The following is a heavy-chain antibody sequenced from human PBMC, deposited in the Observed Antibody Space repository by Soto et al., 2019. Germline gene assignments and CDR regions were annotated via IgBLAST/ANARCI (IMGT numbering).Heavy chain of an antibody. J-gene: IGHJ6*02. CDR3: AKFPSRAYYDSSGGITDV. D-gene: IGHD3-22*01. CDR2: ISYDGGNK. CDR1: GFTFSSYG. V-gene: IGHV3-30*18. Sequence: GGSLRLSCAASGFTFSSYGMHWVRQAPGKGLEWVAVISYDGGNKYYADSVKGRFTISRDNSKNTLYLQMNSLRAEDTAVYYCAKFPSRAYYDSSGGITDVWGQGTTVTVSS.